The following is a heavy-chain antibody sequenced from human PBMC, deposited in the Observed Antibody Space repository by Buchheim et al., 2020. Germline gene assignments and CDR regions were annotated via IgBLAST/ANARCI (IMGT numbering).Heavy chain of an antibody. V-gene: IGHV3-30-3*01. CDR3: ARRGRIAAAGPASYYYYGMDV. Sequence: VQLLESGGGLVQPGGSLRLSCAASGFTFSSYAMHWVRQAPGKGLEWVAVISYDGSNKYYADSVKGRFTISRDNSKNTLYLQMNSLRAEDTAVYYCARRGRIAAAGPASYYYYGMDVWGQGTT. D-gene: IGHD6-13*01. CDR1: GFTFSSYA. CDR2: ISYDGSNK. J-gene: IGHJ6*02.